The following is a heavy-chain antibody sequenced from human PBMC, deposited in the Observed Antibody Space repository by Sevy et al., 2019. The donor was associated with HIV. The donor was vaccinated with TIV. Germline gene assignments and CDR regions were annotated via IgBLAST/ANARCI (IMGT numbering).Heavy chain of an antibody. D-gene: IGHD1-26*01. V-gene: IGHV4-61*01. CDR3: ARSLEGCELRAQYYFDY. Sequence: SETLSLTCTVSGGSVSSGSYYWSWIRQPPGKGLEWIGYIYYSGSTNYNPSLKSRFTISVDTSKNQFSLKLSSVTAADTAVYYCARSLEGCELRAQYYFDYWGQGTLVTVSS. J-gene: IGHJ4*02. CDR1: GGSVSSGSYY. CDR2: IYYSGST.